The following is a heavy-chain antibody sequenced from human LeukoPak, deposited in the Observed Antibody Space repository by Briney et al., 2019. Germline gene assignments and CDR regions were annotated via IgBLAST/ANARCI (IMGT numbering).Heavy chain of an antibody. CDR1: GGSISSSSYY. Sequence: SETLSLTCTVSGGSISSSSYYWGWIRQPPGKGLEWIGSIYYSGSTYYNPSLKSRVTISVDTSKSQFSLKLSSVTAADTAVYYCSIFYSSGWWAFDYWGQGTLVTVSS. CDR3: SIFYSSGWWAFDY. D-gene: IGHD6-19*01. J-gene: IGHJ4*02. V-gene: IGHV4-39*07. CDR2: IYYSGST.